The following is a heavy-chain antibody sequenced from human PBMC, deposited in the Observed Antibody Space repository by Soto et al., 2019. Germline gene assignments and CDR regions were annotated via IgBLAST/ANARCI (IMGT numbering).Heavy chain of an antibody. Sequence: PGGSLRLSCAASGFILSSYTLTWVRQAPGKGLEWVSYISSSSSTIYYADSVKGRFTISRDNAKNSLYLQMNSLRAEDTAVYYCARDDYGDSEYFQHWGQGTLVTVSS. J-gene: IGHJ1*01. D-gene: IGHD4-17*01. CDR2: ISSSSSTI. CDR1: GFILSSYT. V-gene: IGHV3-48*01. CDR3: ARDDYGDSEYFQH.